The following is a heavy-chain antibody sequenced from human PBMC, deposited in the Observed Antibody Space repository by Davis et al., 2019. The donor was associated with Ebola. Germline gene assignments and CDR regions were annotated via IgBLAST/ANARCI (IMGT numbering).Heavy chain of an antibody. Sequence: SETLSLTCAVYGGSFSGYYWSWIRQPPGKGLEWIGEINHSGSTNYNPSLKSRVTISVDTSKNQFSLKLSSVTAADTAVYYCARGPSLRGFDYWGQGTLVTVSS. CDR2: INHSGST. CDR1: GGSFSGYY. J-gene: IGHJ4*02. CDR3: ARGPSLRGFDY. D-gene: IGHD4-17*01. V-gene: IGHV4-34*01.